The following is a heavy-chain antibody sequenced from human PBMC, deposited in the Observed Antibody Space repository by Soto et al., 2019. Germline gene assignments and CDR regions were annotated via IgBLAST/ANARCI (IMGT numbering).Heavy chain of an antibody. D-gene: IGHD2-21*02. V-gene: IGHV1-18*01. CDR3: VRYQSYDKGGYLVSM. CDR2: ISTYTGNT. CDR1: GYNFDSYG. J-gene: IGHJ4*02. Sequence: QAQLVQSGSEEEKPGASVKVTCKASGYNFDSYGISCVRQAPGQGLHWMGWISTYTGNTHYSLKFQGRVTMTTDTSTNTAFIQLRSLRVDATAVYFCVRYQSYDKGGYLVSMWGQGTLVTVAS.